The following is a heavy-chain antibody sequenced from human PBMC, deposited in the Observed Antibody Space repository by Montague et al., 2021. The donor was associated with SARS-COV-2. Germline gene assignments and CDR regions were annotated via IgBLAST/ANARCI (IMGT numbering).Heavy chain of an antibody. J-gene: IGHJ4*02. CDR2: IDTSGSP. V-gene: IGHV4-4*07. CDR1: GASISSSY. D-gene: IGHD5-18*01. Sequence: SETLSLTCTVSGASISSSYWGWIRQTAGKGLDWIGRIDTSGSPKYNPSLKSRVTMSLNTSKNQFSLKVNSVTVADTAMYFCARDGRRLYTYGSLDYWGQGILVTVSS. CDR3: ARDGRRLYTYGSLDY.